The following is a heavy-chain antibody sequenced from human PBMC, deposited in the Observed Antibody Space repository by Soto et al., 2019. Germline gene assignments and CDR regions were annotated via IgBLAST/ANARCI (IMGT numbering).Heavy chain of an antibody. CDR1: GGSITTSSYY. CDR3: ARGYDYDSGGYLFDY. D-gene: IGHD3-22*01. J-gene: IGHJ4*02. V-gene: IGHV4-39*07. CDR2: MYYSGTT. Sequence: PSETLSLTCTVSGGSITTSSYYWGWIRQPPGKGLEWIGSMYYSGTTYYNPSLKSRVTISLDMSKNQFSLKLTSVSAADTAVYYCARGYDYDSGGYLFDYWGQGTLVTVSS.